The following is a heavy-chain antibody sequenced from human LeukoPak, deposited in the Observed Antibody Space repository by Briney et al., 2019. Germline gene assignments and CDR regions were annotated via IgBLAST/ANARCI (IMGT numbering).Heavy chain of an antibody. J-gene: IGHJ5*02. Sequence: GGSLRLSCAASGFTFSSYWMSWVRQAPGKGLEWVANIKQDGSEKYYVASVKGRFTISRDNAKKSLYLEMNSLRAEDTAVYYCARGASGIQIWFFDPWGQGTLVTVSS. CDR1: GFTFSSYW. D-gene: IGHD5-18*01. CDR2: IKQDGSEK. CDR3: ARGASGIQIWFFDP. V-gene: IGHV3-7*01.